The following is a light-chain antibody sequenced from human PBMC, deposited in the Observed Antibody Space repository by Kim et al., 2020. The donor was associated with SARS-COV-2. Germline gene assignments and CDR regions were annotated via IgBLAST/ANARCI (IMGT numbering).Light chain of an antibody. J-gene: IGKJ4*01. CDR3: MHGTHWPRS. CDR1: QSLVRSDGNTW. CDR2: KIS. V-gene: IGKV2-30*02. Sequence: DVVMTQSPLSLPVTLGQPASISCRSSQSLVRSDGNTWLSWFQQRPGQSPRRLIYKISNRDSGVPDRFSGSGSGTDFTLKISRVDAEDVGVYFCMHGTHWPRSFGGGTEVDIK.